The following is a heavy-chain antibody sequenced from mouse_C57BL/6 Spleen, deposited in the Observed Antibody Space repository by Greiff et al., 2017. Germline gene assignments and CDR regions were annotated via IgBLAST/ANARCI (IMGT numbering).Heavy chain of an antibody. CDR1: GYTFTSYW. CDR3: TRSLMEYAMDY. V-gene: IGHV1-55*01. J-gene: IGHJ4*01. Sequence: VQLQQPGAELVKPGASVKMSCKASGYTFTSYWITWVKQRPGQGLEWIGDIYTGSGSTNYNEKFKSKATLTVDTSSSTAYMQLSIMTSEAAAVYYCTRSLMEYAMDYWGQGTSVTVSS. D-gene: IGHD2-3*01. CDR2: IYTGSGST.